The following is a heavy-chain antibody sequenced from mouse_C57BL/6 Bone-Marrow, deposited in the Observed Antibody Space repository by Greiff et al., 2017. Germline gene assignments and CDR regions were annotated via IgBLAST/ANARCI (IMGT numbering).Heavy chain of an antibody. J-gene: IGHJ2*01. CDR2: ISSGGSYT. Sequence: DVQLQESGGDLVKPGGSLKLSCAASGFTFSSYGMSWVRQTPDKRLEWVATISSGGSYTYYPDSVKGRCTISRDNAKNTLYLQMSSLKSEDTAMYDCARRRYYDYDGAGYWGQGTTRTVSS. CDR3: ARRRYYDYDGAGY. D-gene: IGHD2-4*01. V-gene: IGHV5-6*01. CDR1: GFTFSSYG.